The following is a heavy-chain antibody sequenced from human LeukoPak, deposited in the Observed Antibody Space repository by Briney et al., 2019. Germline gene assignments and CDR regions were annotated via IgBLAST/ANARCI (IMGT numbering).Heavy chain of an antibody. CDR3: ARIGRQQLVAGWFDP. V-gene: IGHV1-46*01. CDR2: INPSGGST. CDR1: GYTFTSYY. Sequence: EASVKVSCTASGYTFTSYYMHWVRQAPGQGLEWMGIINPSGGSTSYAQKFQGRVTMTRDTSTSTVYMELSSLRSEDTAVYYCARIGRQQLVAGWFDPWGQGTLVTVSS. J-gene: IGHJ5*02. D-gene: IGHD6-13*01.